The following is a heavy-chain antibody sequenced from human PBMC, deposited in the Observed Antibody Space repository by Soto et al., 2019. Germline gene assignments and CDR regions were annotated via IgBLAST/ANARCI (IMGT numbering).Heavy chain of an antibody. CDR2: IYSGGST. J-gene: IGHJ4*02. D-gene: IGHD1-26*01. CDR3: ARAGPAARHGSYFDY. V-gene: IGHV3-53*04. Sequence: PGGSLRLSCAASRFTVSSNYMSWVCQAPGKGLEWVSVIYSGGSTYYADSVKGRFTISRHNSKNTLYLQMNSLRAEDTAVYYCARAGPAARHGSYFDYWGQGTRVTVAS. CDR1: RFTVSSNY.